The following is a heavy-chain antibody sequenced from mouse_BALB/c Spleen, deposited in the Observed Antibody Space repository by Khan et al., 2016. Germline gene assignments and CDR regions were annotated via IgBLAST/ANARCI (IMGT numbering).Heavy chain of an antibody. CDR2: INPYTGEP. CDR3: ARWLLRYYAMDY. J-gene: IGHJ4*01. V-gene: IGHV9-3-1*01. CDR1: GYTFTNYG. Sequence: QIQLVQSGPELKKPGETVKISCKASGYTFTNYGMNWVKQAPGKGLKWMGWINPYTGEPTYADDFKGRFAFSLETSASTAYLQINNLKNEDTATYFCARWLLRYYAMDYWGQGTSVTVSS. D-gene: IGHD2-3*01.